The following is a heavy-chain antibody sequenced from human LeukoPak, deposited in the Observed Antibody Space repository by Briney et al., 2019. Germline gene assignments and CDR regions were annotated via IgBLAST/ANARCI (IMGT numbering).Heavy chain of an antibody. J-gene: IGHJ4*02. CDR1: GFTFSSYA. D-gene: IGHD1-26*01. Sequence: PGGSLRLSCAASGFTFSSYAMSWVRQAPGKGLEWVSAISGSGGSTYYADSVKGRFTISRDSSKNTLYLQMNSLRAEDTAVYYCAKDPVGATSRYYFDYWGQGTLVTVSS. CDR3: AKDPVGATSRYYFDY. V-gene: IGHV3-23*01. CDR2: ISGSGGST.